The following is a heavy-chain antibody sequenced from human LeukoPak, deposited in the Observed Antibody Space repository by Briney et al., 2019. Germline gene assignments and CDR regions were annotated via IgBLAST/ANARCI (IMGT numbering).Heavy chain of an antibody. CDR1: GFSPSYYW. CDR3: ARGSAAGDY. Sequence: GGCLRLSCAPSGFSPSYYWRRWVRKAQGRGGVWVSRISSDGSSASYADSLKGRFPMSRDNAKNTLYLQMNSLRAEDTAVYYCARGSAAGDYWGQGTLVTVSS. D-gene: IGHD3-10*01. CDR2: ISSDGSSA. V-gene: IGHV3-74*01. J-gene: IGHJ4*02.